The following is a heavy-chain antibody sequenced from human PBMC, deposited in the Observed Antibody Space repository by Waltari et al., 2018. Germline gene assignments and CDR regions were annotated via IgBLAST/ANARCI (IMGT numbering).Heavy chain of an antibody. CDR3: VRGGRGLAVRFRWFDT. D-gene: IGHD6-6*01. V-gene: IGHV4-34*01. J-gene: IGHJ5*02. Sequence: QVQLQQWGAGLLKPSETLSPTCPVYGWSFSGYYWTWIGQPRGRGVEWLGEVNLSGDTNYNRSRMWRDTLPVHRAKNQFSLWLSSVTAAAPAVYYCVRGGRGLAVRFRWFDTWGQGILVTVSS. CDR1: GWSFSGYY. CDR2: VNLSGDT.